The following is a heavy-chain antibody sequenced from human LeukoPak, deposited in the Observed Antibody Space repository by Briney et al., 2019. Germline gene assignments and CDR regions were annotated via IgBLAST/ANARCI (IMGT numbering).Heavy chain of an antibody. CDR1: GFTFSSYS. CDR3: ARGIVGAPAPDAFDI. Sequence: GGSLRLSCAASGFTFSSYSMNWVRQAPGKGLEWVSSISSSSSYIYYADSVKGRFTISRDNAKNSLYLQMNSLRAEDTAVYYCARGIVGAPAPDAFDIWGQGTMVTVSS. J-gene: IGHJ3*02. D-gene: IGHD1-26*01. V-gene: IGHV3-21*01. CDR2: ISSSSSYI.